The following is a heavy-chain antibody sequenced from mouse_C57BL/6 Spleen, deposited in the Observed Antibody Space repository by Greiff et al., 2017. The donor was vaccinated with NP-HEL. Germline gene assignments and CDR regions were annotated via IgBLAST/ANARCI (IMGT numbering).Heavy chain of an antibody. D-gene: IGHD1-1*01. CDR2: IYPGDGDT. V-gene: IGHV1-80*01. Sequence: VKLQQSGAELVKPGASVKISCKASGYAFSSYWMNWVKQRPGKGLEWIGQIYPGDGDTNYNGKFKGKATLTEDKSSSTAYMQLSSLTSEDSAVYFCARGGYYGSNLFAYWGQGTLVTVSA. CDR3: ARGGYYGSNLFAY. CDR1: GYAFSSYW. J-gene: IGHJ3*01.